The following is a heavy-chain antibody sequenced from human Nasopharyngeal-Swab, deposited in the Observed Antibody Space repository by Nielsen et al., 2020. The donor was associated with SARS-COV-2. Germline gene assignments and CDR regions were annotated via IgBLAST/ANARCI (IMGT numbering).Heavy chain of an antibody. V-gene: IGHV3-23*01. CDR3: SKGQGNGLQQHFDY. CDR1: GFTFSSA. Sequence: GESLKISCAASGFTFSSAMSWVRQAPGKGLECVSGIGGSGVKTYYADSVKGRFTISRDNSKNTLYLQMNSPRAEDTAVYYCSKGQGNGLQQHFDYWGQGTLVTVSS. J-gene: IGHJ4*02. D-gene: IGHD1/OR15-1a*01. CDR2: IGGSGVKT.